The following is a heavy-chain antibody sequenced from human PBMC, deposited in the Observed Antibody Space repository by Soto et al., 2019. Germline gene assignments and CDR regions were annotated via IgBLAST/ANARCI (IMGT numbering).Heavy chain of an antibody. CDR3: AREGATYFDY. V-gene: IGHV3-30-3*01. D-gene: IGHD1-26*01. Sequence: PGGSLRLSCAASGFTFSSYAMHWVRQAPGKGLEWVAVISYDGSNKYYADSVKGRFTISRDNSKNTLYLQMNSLRAEDTAVYYCAREGATYFDYWGQGTLVTVS. CDR2: ISYDGSNK. CDR1: GFTFSSYA. J-gene: IGHJ4*02.